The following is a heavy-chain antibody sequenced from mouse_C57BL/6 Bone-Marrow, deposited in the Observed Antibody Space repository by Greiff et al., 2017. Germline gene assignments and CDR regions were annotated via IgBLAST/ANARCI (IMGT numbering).Heavy chain of an antibody. Sequence: VQLQQPGAELVKPGASVKMSCKAFGYTFTSYWITWVKQRPGQGLEWIGDIYPGSGSTNYNEKFKSKATLTVDTSSSTAYMQLSSLTSEDSAVYYCARDTTVVEGWYFDVWGTGTTVTVSS. V-gene: IGHV1-55*01. D-gene: IGHD1-1*01. CDR3: ARDTTVVEGWYFDV. CDR2: IYPGSGST. CDR1: GYTFTSYW. J-gene: IGHJ1*03.